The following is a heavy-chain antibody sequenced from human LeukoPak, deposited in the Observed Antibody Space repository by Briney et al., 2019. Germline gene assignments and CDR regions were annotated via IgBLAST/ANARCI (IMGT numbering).Heavy chain of an antibody. CDR3: ARAGPWQIDP. D-gene: IGHD3-10*01. Sequence: PSETLSLTCTVSGGSISSYYWSWIRQPPGKGLEWIGYIYYSGSTNYKPSLKSRVTMSVDRSKNQFSLKLRSVTAADTAVYFCARAGPWQIDPWGQGTLVTVSS. J-gene: IGHJ5*02. V-gene: IGHV4-59*01. CDR1: GGSISSYY. CDR2: IYYSGST.